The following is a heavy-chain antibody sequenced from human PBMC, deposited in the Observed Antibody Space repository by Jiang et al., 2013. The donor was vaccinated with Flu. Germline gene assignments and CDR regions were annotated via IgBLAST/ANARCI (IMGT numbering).Heavy chain of an antibody. D-gene: IGHD1-26*01. CDR3: ARAPPSEWEITGDWYFDL. V-gene: IGHV1-2*04. CDR2: INPNSGGT. J-gene: IGHJ2*01. Sequence: SVKVSCKASGYTFTGYYMHWVRQAPGQGLEWMGWINPNSGGTNYAQKFQGWVTMTRDTSISTAYMELSRLRSDDTAVYYCARAPPSEWEITGDWYFDLWGRGTLVTVSS. CDR1: GYTFTGYY.